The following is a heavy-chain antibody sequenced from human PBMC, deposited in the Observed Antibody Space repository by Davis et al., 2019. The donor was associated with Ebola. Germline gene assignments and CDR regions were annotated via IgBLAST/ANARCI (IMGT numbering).Heavy chain of an antibody. CDR3: ARGWLQSGMDV. D-gene: IGHD6-19*01. Sequence: HSQTLSLTRAISGDSVSTNIGWNWIRQSPSRGLEWLGRTYYNSKWYNDYAVSVKSRITINPDTAKNQVSLQMNSVTPEDTAVYYCARGWLQSGMDVWGQGTTVTVSS. CDR2: TYYNSKWYN. V-gene: IGHV6-1*01. J-gene: IGHJ6*02. CDR1: GDSVSTNIG.